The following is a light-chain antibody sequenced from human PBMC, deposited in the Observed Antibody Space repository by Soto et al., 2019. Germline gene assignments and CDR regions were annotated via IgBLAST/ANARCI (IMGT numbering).Light chain of an antibody. V-gene: IGKV1-5*03. CDR1: QSISRY. CDR3: QQYNSYWT. Sequence: DIQMTQSPSTLSASVGDRVTITCRASQSISRYLAWYQKKPGKAPKLLIYKASSLESGVPSRFSGSGSGTEFTLTISSLQPDDFATYYCQQYNSYWTFGQGTKVDIK. J-gene: IGKJ1*01. CDR2: KAS.